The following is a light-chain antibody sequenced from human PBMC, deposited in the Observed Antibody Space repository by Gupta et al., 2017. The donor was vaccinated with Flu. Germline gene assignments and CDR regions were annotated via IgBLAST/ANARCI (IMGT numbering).Light chain of an antibody. CDR1: SIDVVSYHS. V-gene: IGLV2-14*03. CDR3: SSYTSSSTWV. J-gene: IGLJ3*02. CDR2: DVT. Sequence: STTISSTVTSIDVVSYHSVSRYHQHPDTTPKLLIYDVTTRPSWISTRFSCSKAGNTASLTISGLQAVDESTYYCSSYTSSSTWVFGGGTKLTVL.